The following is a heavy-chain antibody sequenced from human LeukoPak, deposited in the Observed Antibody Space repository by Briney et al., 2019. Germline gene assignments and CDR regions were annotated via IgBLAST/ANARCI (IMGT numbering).Heavy chain of an antibody. CDR3: ARDIAVAGKTALAFDY. D-gene: IGHD6-19*01. CDR1: GFTFSDYY. Sequence: PGGSLRLSCAASGFTFSDYYMSWIRQAPGKGLEWVSYISSSGSTIYYADSVKGRFTISRDNAKNSLYLQMNSLRAEDTAVYYCARDIAVAGKTALAFDYWGQGTLVTVSS. J-gene: IGHJ4*02. CDR2: ISSSGSTI. V-gene: IGHV3-11*04.